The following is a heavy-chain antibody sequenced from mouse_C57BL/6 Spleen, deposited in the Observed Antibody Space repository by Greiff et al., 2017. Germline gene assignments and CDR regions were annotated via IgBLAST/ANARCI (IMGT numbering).Heavy chain of an antibody. D-gene: IGHD2-2*01. CDR1: GYSITSGYY. CDR3: AREEGTSMVFDY. Sequence: ESGPGLVKPSQSLSLTCSVTGYSITSGYYWNWIRQFPGNKLEWMGYISYDGSNNYNPSLKNRISITRDTSKNQFFLKLNSVTTEDTATYYCAREEGTSMVFDYWGQGTTLTVSS. CDR2: ISYDGSN. J-gene: IGHJ2*01. V-gene: IGHV3-6*01.